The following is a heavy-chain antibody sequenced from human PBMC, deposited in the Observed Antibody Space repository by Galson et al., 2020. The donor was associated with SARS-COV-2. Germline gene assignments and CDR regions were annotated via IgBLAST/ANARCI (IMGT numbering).Heavy chain of an antibody. CDR1: GFTFSSYG. D-gene: IGHD3-10*01. CDR3: AKDSLGQYYLGGYFDY. Sequence: RGSLRLSCAASGFTFSSYGMHWVRQAPGKGLEWVAVISYDGSNKYYADSVKGRFTISRDNSKNTLYLQMNSLRAEDTAVYYCAKDSLGQYYLGGYFDYWGQGTLVTVSS. J-gene: IGHJ4*02. V-gene: IGHV3-30*18. CDR2: ISYDGSNK.